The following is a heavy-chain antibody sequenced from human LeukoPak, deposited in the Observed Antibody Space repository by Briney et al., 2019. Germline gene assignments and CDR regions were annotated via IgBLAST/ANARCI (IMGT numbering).Heavy chain of an antibody. J-gene: IGHJ5*02. Sequence: SETLSLTCAVYGGSFSGYYWSWIRQPPGKGLEWIGEINHSGSTNYNPSLKSRVTISVDTSKNQFSLKLSSVTAADTAVYYCARDHDYGDLRWFDPWGQGTLVTVPS. CDR2: INHSGST. CDR1: GGSFSGYY. CDR3: ARDHDYGDLRWFDP. V-gene: IGHV4-34*01. D-gene: IGHD4-17*01.